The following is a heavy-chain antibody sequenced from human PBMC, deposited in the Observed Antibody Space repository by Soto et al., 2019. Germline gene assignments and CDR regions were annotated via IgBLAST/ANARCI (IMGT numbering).Heavy chain of an antibody. Sequence: GGSLRLSCAASGFTFSSYWTHWVRQAPGKGLVWVSRINSDGSSTSYADSVKGRFTISRDNAKNTLYLQMNSLRAEDTAVYYCARGVSDIVVVVAARVYYYYMDVWGKGTTVTVSS. CDR2: INSDGSST. CDR1: GFTFSSYW. CDR3: ARGVSDIVVVVAARVYYYYMDV. J-gene: IGHJ6*03. D-gene: IGHD2-15*01. V-gene: IGHV3-74*01.